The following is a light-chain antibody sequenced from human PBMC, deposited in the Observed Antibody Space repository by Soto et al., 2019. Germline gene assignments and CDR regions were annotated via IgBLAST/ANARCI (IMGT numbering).Light chain of an antibody. V-gene: IGLV3-21*02. J-gene: IGLJ2*01. CDR2: DDS. Sequence: SYELTQPPSVSVAPGQTARITCGGNNIGSKSVHWYQQKPGQAPVLVVYDDSGQPSGIPERFSVSNSGNTATLTISRVEAGEEDDYYCQVWDSSSDHVVFGGGTKLTVL. CDR1: NIGSKS. CDR3: QVWDSSSDHVV.